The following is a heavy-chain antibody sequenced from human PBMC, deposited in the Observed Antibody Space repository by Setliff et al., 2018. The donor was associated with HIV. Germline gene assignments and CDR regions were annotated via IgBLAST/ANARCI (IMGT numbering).Heavy chain of an antibody. V-gene: IGHV4-59*08. J-gene: IGHJ2*01. CDR1: GGSISRYY. CDR2: IYYSGST. Sequence: SLTCTVSGGSISRYYWSWIRQPPGKGLEWIGYIYYSGSTNYNPSLKSRVTISVDTSKNQFSLKLSSVTAADTAVYYCARLCIAAAGTRSIPWYFDLWGRGTLVTVSS. CDR3: ARLCIAAAGTRSIPWYFDL. D-gene: IGHD6-13*01.